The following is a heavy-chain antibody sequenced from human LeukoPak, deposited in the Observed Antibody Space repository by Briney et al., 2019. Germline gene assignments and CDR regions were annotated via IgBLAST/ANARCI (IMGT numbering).Heavy chain of an antibody. Sequence: SENLSLTCTVSGGSISSGDYYWSWIRQPPGKGLEWIGYIYYSGSTYYNPSLRSRVTVSVDTSKNQFSLKLSSVTAADTAVYYCARGPGSDSSGRRFDPWGQGTLVTVSS. CDR3: ARGPGSDSSGRRFDP. CDR2: IYYSGST. D-gene: IGHD3-22*01. CDR1: GGSISSGDYY. V-gene: IGHV4-30-4*08. J-gene: IGHJ5*02.